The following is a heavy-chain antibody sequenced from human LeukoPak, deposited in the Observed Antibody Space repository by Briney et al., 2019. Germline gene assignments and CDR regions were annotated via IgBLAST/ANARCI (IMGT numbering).Heavy chain of an antibody. Sequence: GGSLRLSCAASGFTFSSYEMNWVRQAPGKGLEWVSYISSSGSTIYCADSVKGRFTISRDNAKNSLYLQMNSLRVEDTAVYYCARGSSGWYVPDYWGQGTLVTVPS. V-gene: IGHV3-48*03. CDR1: GFTFSSYE. D-gene: IGHD6-19*01. J-gene: IGHJ4*02. CDR3: ARGSSGWYVPDY. CDR2: ISSSGSTI.